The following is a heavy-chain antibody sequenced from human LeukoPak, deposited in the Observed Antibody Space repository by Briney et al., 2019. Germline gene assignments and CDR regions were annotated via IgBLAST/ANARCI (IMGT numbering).Heavy chain of an antibody. CDR3: AKSNGYGLVDI. J-gene: IGHJ3*02. CDR1: GFTFSTSG. Sequence: PGGSLRLSCAASGFTFSTSGMTWIRQPPGKGLEWIGNIFYSGSTYYSPSLRSRVTISLDTSRNQFSLKLNSVTAADTAVYYCAKSNGYGLVDIWGQGTMVTVSS. CDR2: IFYSGST. D-gene: IGHD3-10*01. V-gene: IGHV4-59*12.